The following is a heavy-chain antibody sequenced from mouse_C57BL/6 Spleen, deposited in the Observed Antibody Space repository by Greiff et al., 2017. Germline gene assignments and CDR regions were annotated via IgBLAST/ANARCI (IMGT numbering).Heavy chain of an antibody. CDR2: INPNNGGT. V-gene: IGHV1-18*01. Sequence: EVQLQESGPELVKPGASVKIPCKASGYTFTDYNMDWVKQSHGKSLEWIGDINPNNGGTIYNQKFKGKATLTVEKSSSTAYMELRSLTSEDTAVYYCARPLYYGSSYDWYFDVWGTGTTVTVSS. D-gene: IGHD1-1*01. J-gene: IGHJ1*03. CDR1: GYTFTDYN. CDR3: ARPLYYGSSYDWYFDV.